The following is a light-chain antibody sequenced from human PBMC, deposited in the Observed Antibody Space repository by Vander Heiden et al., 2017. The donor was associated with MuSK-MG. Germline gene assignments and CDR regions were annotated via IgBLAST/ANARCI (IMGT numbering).Light chain of an antibody. CDR3: QQDDNVPPT. V-gene: IGKV1-33*01. CDR2: DAS. CDR1: QQIGTY. J-gene: IGKJ5*01. Sequence: DIQMTQSPSSLSASVGDRVTITCQASQQIGTYLNWYQQKPGKAPDLLIFDASNLKTRVPSRFSGSGSGTDFTFTISSLHPEDFATYYCQQDDNVPPTFGQGTQVEI.